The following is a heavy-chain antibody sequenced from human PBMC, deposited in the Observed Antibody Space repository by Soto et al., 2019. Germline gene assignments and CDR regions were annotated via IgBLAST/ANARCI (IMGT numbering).Heavy chain of an antibody. CDR2: VSYSGGT. J-gene: IGHJ5*02. Sequence: SETLSLTCTVSGGSISSSPYFWGLIRQPPGKGLEWIASVSYSGGTYYNPSLKSRVTISVDTSKKQFSLNLTYVTAAETAFYYCSRRAPEGFDPWGQGSQVTVSS. V-gene: IGHV4-39*01. CDR1: GGSISSSPYF. CDR3: SRRAPEGFDP.